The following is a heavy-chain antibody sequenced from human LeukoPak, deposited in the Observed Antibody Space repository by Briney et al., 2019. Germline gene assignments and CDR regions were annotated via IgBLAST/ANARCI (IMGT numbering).Heavy chain of an antibody. CDR3: AKGSVAARLSPIDY. D-gene: IGHD6-6*01. CDR2: ISGSGGST. Sequence: GGSLRLSCAASGFTFSSYAMSWVRQAPGKGLEWVSAISGSGGSTYYADSVKGRFTISRDNSKNTLYLQMNSLRAEDTAVYYCAKGSVAARLSPIDYWGQGTLVTVPS. J-gene: IGHJ4*02. V-gene: IGHV3-23*01. CDR1: GFTFSSYA.